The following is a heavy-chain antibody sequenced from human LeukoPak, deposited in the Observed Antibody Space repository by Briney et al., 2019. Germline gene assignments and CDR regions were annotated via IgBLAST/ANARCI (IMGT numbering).Heavy chain of an antibody. CDR1: GYSISSSYH. D-gene: IGHD7-27*01. J-gene: IGHJ4*02. V-gene: IGHV4-38-2*02. CDR2: VYRSGCT. Sequence: SETLSLTCVVSGYSISSSYHWGWIRQPPGEGLEWIGRVYRSGCTYYNPSLKSRVTISVDTSKNQISLKVRSVTAADTAVYYCARENWVFDYWGQGILVTVSS. CDR3: ARENWVFDY.